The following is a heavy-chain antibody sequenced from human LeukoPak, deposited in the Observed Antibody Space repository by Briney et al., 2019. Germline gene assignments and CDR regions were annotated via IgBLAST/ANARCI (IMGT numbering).Heavy chain of an antibody. CDR1: GGSFSGYF. V-gene: IGHV4-34*01. CDR2: INHSGST. D-gene: IGHD3-22*01. J-gene: IGHJ4*02. Sequence: SETLSLTCAVYGGSFSGYFWSWIRQPPGKGLEWIGEINHSGSTNYNPSLKSRVTISVDTSKTQFPLKLNSVTAADTAVYYCARVGRDTSGFSVWGQGALVTVSS. CDR3: ARVGRDTSGFSV.